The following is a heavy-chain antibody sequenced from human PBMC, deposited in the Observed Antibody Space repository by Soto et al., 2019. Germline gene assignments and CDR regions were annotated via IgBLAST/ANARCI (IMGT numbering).Heavy chain of an antibody. D-gene: IGHD2-15*01. CDR1: GFSLSTSGVG. CDR2: IYWNDDK. V-gene: IGHV2-5*01. CDR3: AHRPGHSDQLYYFDY. Sequence: QITLKESGPTLVKPTQTLTLTCTFSGFSLSTSGVGVGWIRQPPGKALEWLALIYWNDDKRYSPSLKSRLTITKDTSTNQVVLTMTNMDPVDTATYYCAHRPGHSDQLYYFDYWGQGTLVTVSS. J-gene: IGHJ4*02.